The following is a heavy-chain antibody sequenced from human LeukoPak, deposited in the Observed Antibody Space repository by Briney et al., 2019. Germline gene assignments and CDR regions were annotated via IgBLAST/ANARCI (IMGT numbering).Heavy chain of an antibody. V-gene: IGHV3-21*01. J-gene: IGHJ4*02. Sequence: GGSLRLSCAASGFTFSSYSTNWVRQAPGKGLEWVSSISSSSSYIYYADSVKGRFTISRDNAKNSLYLQMNSLRAEDTAVYYCAGEGIWFGEFLFDYWGQGTLVTVSS. CDR3: AGEGIWFGEFLFDY. D-gene: IGHD3-10*01. CDR2: ISSSSSYI. CDR1: GFTFSSYS.